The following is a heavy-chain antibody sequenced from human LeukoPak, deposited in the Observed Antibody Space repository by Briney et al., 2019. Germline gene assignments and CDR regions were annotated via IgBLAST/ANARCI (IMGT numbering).Heavy chain of an antibody. Sequence: GGSLRLSCSASGFIFSSYAMSWVRQAPGKGLEWVSAISGSGDITDYADSVRGRFTISRDNSKNTLYLQMDSLRAEDTALYYCAKVKDYDFSYYFDYWGQGTLVTVSS. D-gene: IGHD3-3*01. CDR3: AKVKDYDFSYYFDY. CDR2: ISGSGDIT. V-gene: IGHV3-23*01. CDR1: GFIFSSYA. J-gene: IGHJ4*02.